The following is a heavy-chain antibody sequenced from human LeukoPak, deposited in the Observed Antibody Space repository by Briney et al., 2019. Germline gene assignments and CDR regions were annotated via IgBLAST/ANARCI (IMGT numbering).Heavy chain of an antibody. Sequence: GGSLRLSCAASGFSFSSYWMTWVRQAPGKGPEWVANIKRDGSEKHYLDSVEGRFTISRDNAESSLYLQMNSLRAEDTAVYYCARPYSSSWYMAFDIWGQGTMVTVSS. CDR3: ARPYSSSWYMAFDI. CDR1: GFSFSSYW. CDR2: IKRDGSEK. D-gene: IGHD6-13*01. V-gene: IGHV3-7*03. J-gene: IGHJ3*02.